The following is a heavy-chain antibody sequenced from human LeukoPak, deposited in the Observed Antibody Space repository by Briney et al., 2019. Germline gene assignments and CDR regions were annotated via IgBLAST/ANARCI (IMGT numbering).Heavy chain of an antibody. V-gene: IGHV3-23*01. CDR2: ISGSGGST. D-gene: IGHD1/OR15-1a*01. CDR3: ATTSLFADVYYFDY. CDR1: GFTFSSYA. J-gene: IGHJ4*02. Sequence: GGSLRLSCAASGFTFSSYAMSWVRQAPGKGLEWVSAISGSGGSTYYADSAKGRFTISRDNSKNTLYLQMNSLRAEDTAVYYCATTSLFADVYYFDYWGQGALVTVSS.